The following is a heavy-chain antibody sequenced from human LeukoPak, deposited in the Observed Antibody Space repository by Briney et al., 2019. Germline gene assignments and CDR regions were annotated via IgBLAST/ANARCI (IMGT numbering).Heavy chain of an antibody. J-gene: IGHJ2*01. CDR3: ASKMLSGYDSHWYFDL. CDR1: GGSISSGGYY. Sequence: KPSETLSLTCTVSGGSISSGGYYWSWIRQPPGKGLEWIGYIYHSGSTYYNPSLKSRVTISVDRSKNQFSLKLSSVTAVDTAVYYCASKMLSGYDSHWYFDLWGRGTLVTVSS. V-gene: IGHV4-30-2*01. D-gene: IGHD5-12*01. CDR2: IYHSGST.